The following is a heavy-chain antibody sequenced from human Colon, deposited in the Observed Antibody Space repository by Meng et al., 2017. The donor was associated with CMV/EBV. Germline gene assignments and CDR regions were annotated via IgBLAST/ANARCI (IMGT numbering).Heavy chain of an antibody. D-gene: IGHD1-26*01. Sequence: QVQLVQSGPEVKKPGDLVKVSCKTSGYKFRYSSMHWVRQAPGQGLEWMGRVDPGGGAKYTQKFQGRVTMTRDTSTSTVHMELNSLTFADTAVYYCARELGGTYYFDFWGQGTLVTVSS. CDR2: VDPGGGA. CDR1: GYKFRYSS. CDR3: ARELGGTYYFDF. V-gene: IGHV1-46*01. J-gene: IGHJ4*02.